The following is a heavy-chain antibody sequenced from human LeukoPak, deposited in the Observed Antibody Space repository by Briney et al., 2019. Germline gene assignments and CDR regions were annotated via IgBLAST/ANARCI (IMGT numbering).Heavy chain of an antibody. Sequence: PGGSLRLSCAASGFTFSTYSMNWVRQAPGKGLEWVSSISSSSSYIYYADSLKGRFTISRDNAKNSLYLQMHRLRAEDTAVYYCARESRDGYSSLYVFDNWGQGTMVTVSS. CDR2: ISSSSSYI. CDR1: GFTFSTYS. J-gene: IGHJ3*02. V-gene: IGHV3-21*01. D-gene: IGHD5-24*01. CDR3: ARESRDGYSSLYVFDN.